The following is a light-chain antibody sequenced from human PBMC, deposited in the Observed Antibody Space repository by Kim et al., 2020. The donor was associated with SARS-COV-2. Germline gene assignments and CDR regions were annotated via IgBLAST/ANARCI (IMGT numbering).Light chain of an antibody. CDR3: YSAADNNWL. J-gene: IGLJ3*02. CDR1: VLAKRY. Sequence: SPGQTARVTCSGDVLAKRYARWIQQKPGQAPLLVIYKDSKRPSGIPERFSGSSSGTTVTLTISGAQVEDEADYYCYSAADNNWLFGGGTQLTVL. V-gene: IGLV3-27*01. CDR2: KDS.